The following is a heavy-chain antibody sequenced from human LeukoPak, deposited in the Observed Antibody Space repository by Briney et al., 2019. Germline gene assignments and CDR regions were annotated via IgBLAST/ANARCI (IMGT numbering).Heavy chain of an antibody. CDR2: ISSSSSYI. J-gene: IGHJ3*02. CDR3: AREVAYGSGSRYAFDI. V-gene: IGHV3-21*01. CDR1: GFTFSSYS. D-gene: IGHD3-10*01. Sequence: GGSLRLSCAASGFTFSSYSMNWVRQAPGKGLECVSSISSSSSYIYYADSVKGRFTISRDNAKNSLYLQMNSLRAEDTAVYYCAREVAYGSGSRYAFDIWGQGTMVTVSS.